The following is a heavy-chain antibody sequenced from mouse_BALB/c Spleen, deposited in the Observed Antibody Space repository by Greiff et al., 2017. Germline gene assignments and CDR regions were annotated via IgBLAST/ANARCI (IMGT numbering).Heavy chain of an antibody. CDR2: IYPGSGKT. D-gene: IGHD4-1*01. CDR1: GYAFTNYW. CDR3: AKLGALWYFDY. J-gene: IGHJ2*01. Sequence: QVQLQQSGAELVRPGTSVKISCKASGYAFTNYWLGWVKQRPGHGLEWIGDIYPGSGKTYYNEKFKGKATLTADKSSSTAYMQLSSLTSEDSAVYFCAKLGALWYFDYWGQGTTLTVSS. V-gene: IGHV1-63*01.